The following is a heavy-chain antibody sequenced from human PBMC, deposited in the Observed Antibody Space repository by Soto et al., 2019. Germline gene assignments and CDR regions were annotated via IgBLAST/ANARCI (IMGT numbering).Heavy chain of an antibody. CDR3: ARGVVVVVATYGMDV. J-gene: IGHJ6*02. Sequence: GGSLRLSCAASGFTFISYAMHWVRQAPGKGLEYVSAISSNGGSTYYANSVKGRFTISRDNSKNTLYLQMGSLRAEDMAVYYCARGVVVVVATYGMDVWRQGITVTVFS. CDR1: GFTFISYA. V-gene: IGHV3-64*01. D-gene: IGHD2-15*01. CDR2: ISSNGGST.